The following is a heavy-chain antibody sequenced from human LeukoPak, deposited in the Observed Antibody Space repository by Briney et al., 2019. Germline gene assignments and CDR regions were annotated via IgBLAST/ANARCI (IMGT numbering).Heavy chain of an antibody. V-gene: IGHV3-48*03. CDR1: GFTFSSYE. CDR2: ISGSGTTI. J-gene: IGHJ4*02. Sequence: GGPLRLSCAASGFTFSSYEMNWVRQAPGKGLEWVSHISGSGTTIYYADSVRGRFTISRDNAKNSLSLQMNSLRAEDTALYYCARTSYGDYAASVDYWGQGTLVTVSS. CDR3: ARTSYGDYAASVDY. D-gene: IGHD4-17*01.